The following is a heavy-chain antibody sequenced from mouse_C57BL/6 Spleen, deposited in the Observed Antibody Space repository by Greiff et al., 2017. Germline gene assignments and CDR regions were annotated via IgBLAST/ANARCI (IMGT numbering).Heavy chain of an antibody. Sequence: QVQLQQPGAELVKPGASVKMSCKASGYTFTSYWITWVKQRPGQGLEWIGDIYPGSGSTNYNEKFKSKATLTVDTSSSTAYMQLSSLTSEDSAVYYCARSCPVLGDYYAMDYWGQGTSVTVSS. D-gene: IGHD3-3*01. CDR3: ARSCPVLGDYYAMDY. J-gene: IGHJ4*01. V-gene: IGHV1-55*01. CDR2: IYPGSGST. CDR1: GYTFTSYW.